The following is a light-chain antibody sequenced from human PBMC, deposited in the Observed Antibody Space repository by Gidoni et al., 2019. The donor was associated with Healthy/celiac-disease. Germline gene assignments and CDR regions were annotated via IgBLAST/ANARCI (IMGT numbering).Light chain of an antibody. CDR1: QSVSSN. V-gene: IGKV3-15*01. Sequence: EIVMTQSPATLSVSTGERATLSCWASQSVSSNLAWYQQKPGQAPRLLIYGASPSATGIPARFSCSGSGTEFTLTISSLQSEDFAVYYCQQYNNWPPRFTFGPGTKVDIK. J-gene: IGKJ3*01. CDR3: QQYNNWPPRFT. CDR2: GAS.